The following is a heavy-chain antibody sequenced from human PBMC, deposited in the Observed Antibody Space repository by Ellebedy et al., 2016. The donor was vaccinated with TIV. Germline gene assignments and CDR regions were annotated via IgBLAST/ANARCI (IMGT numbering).Heavy chain of an antibody. D-gene: IGHD3-10*01. CDR2: VDPGDSYT. J-gene: IGHJ4*02. CDR1: GSNFTSYW. V-gene: IGHV5-10-1*01. CDR3: VFSYLGSASPAGGEY. Sequence: GESLKISCKDSGSNFTSYWINWVRQIPGKGLDWMGRVDPGDSYTNYSLSFQGHVTISADRSINTAFLQWSSLKASDTAIYYCVFSYLGSASPAGGEYWGQGTLVTVSS.